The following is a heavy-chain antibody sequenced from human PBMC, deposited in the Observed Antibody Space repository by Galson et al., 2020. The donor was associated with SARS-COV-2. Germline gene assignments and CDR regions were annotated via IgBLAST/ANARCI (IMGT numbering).Heavy chain of an antibody. D-gene: IGHD3-3*01. CDR1: GYTFTSYN. CDR2: MNPNSGNT. J-gene: IGHJ6*03. V-gene: IGHV1-8*01. Sequence: ASVKVSCKASGYTFTSYNINWVRQATGQGLEWMGWMNPNSGNTGYAQKFQGRVTMTTNTSISTAYMELSSLRSEDTAVYYCAGAERITIFGVVTLLYYYIDVWGKGTTVTVSS. CDR3: AGAERITIFGVVTLLYYYIDV.